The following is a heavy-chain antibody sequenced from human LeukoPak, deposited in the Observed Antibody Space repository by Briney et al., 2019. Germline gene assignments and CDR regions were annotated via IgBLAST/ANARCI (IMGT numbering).Heavy chain of an antibody. Sequence: PSETLSLTCTVSGGSISSSSYYWGWIRQPPGKRLEWIGSIYYSGSTYYNPSLKSRVTISVDTPKNQFSLKLSSVTAADTAVYYCARDGIVGATNVIWFDPWGQGTLVTVSS. J-gene: IGHJ5*02. CDR2: IYYSGST. CDR3: ARDGIVGATNVIWFDP. CDR1: GGSISSSSYY. V-gene: IGHV4-39*07. D-gene: IGHD1-26*01.